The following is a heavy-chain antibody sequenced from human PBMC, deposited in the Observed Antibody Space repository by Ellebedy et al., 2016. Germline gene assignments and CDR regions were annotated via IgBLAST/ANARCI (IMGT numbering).Heavy chain of an antibody. J-gene: IGHJ4*02. V-gene: IGHV4-59*08. CDR3: ARGSAYSGSYII. CDR2: IYYSGST. Sequence: SETLSLTCTVSGGSISSYYWSWIRQPPGKGLEWIGYIYYSGSTNYNPSLKSRVTISVDTSKNQFSLKLSSVTAADTAVYYCARGSAYSGSYIIWGQGTLVTVSS. CDR1: GGSISSYY. D-gene: IGHD1-26*01.